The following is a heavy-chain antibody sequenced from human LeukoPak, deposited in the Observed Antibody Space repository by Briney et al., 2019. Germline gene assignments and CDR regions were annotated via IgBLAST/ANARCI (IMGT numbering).Heavy chain of an antibody. Sequence: PGGSLRLSCAASGLTFSSYWMSWARQTPGKGLEWVANLNQDGSEKHYVDSAKGRFTISRDNAKNSLYLQMNSLRGEDTAVYYCAKLTRGYYYYMDVWGKGTTVTVSS. CDR2: LNQDGSEK. CDR3: AKLTRGYYYYMDV. CDR1: GLTFSSYW. V-gene: IGHV3-7*01. J-gene: IGHJ6*03. D-gene: IGHD1-14*01.